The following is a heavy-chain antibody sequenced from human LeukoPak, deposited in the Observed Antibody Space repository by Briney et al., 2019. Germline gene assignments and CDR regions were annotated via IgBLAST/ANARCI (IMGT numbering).Heavy chain of an antibody. J-gene: IGHJ6*02. D-gene: IGHD1-26*01. CDR3: ARDFSGSYYYYGMDV. CDR2: ISSGSGYI. Sequence: GGSLRLSCAASGFTFSFYSMNWVRQAPGKGLEWVSSISSGSGYIYYADSVTGRFTISRDNAKTSLYLQMNSLRAEDTAVYHCARDFSGSYYYYGMDVWGQGTTVTVSS. V-gene: IGHV3-21*01. CDR1: GFTFSFYS.